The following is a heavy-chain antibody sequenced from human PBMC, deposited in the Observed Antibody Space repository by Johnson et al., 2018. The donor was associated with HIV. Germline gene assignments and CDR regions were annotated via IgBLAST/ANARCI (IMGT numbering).Heavy chain of an antibody. D-gene: IGHD4-17*01. CDR3: AILAGLDYGDSLDAFDI. Sequence: VQLVESGGGLVQPGGSLRLSCAASGFTVSSNYMSWVRQAPGQGLEWVSVIYSGGSPYYADSVQGRFTISRDNSKNTLYLQMNSLRAEDTAVYYCAILAGLDYGDSLDAFDIWGQGTMVTVSS. V-gene: IGHV3-66*01. CDR1: GFTVSSNY. J-gene: IGHJ3*02. CDR2: IYSGGSP.